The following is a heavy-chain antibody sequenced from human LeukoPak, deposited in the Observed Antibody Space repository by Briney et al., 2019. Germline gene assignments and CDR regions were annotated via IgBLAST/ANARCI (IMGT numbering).Heavy chain of an antibody. CDR2: IYSGGST. CDR1: GLTVSSNY. J-gene: IGHJ2*01. CDR3: ARVRGDDSGTEWWYFDL. Sequence: GGSLRLSCAASGLTVSSNYMSWVRQAPGKGLEWVSVIYSGGSTYYADSVKGRFIISRDNSKNTLYLQMNSLRVEDTAVYYCARVRGDDSGTEWWYFDLWGRGTLVTVSS. D-gene: IGHD4-17*01. V-gene: IGHV3-66*01.